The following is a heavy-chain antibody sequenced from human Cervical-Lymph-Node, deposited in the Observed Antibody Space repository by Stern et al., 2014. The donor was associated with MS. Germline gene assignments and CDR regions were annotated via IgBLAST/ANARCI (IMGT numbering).Heavy chain of an antibody. D-gene: IGHD6-13*01. J-gene: IGHJ4*02. CDR2: IWYDGRNP. V-gene: IGHV3-33*01. CDR3: ASAYSSSHYYFDY. Sequence: VQLVGSGGGVAQPGRTLRLSWAAAGFSFSRYAMHWVRNAPGKGLAWVALIWYDGRNPSYADSVTGRFAISRDNFKNTLYLQMNSLRAEDTAVYYCASAYSSSHYYFDYWGQGTLVTVSS. CDR1: GFSFSRYA.